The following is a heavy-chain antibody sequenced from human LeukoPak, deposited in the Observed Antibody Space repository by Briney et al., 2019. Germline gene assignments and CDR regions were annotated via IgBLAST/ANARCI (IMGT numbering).Heavy chain of an antibody. D-gene: IGHD6-6*01. CDR3: ARDQYIYGMDV. CDR2: INHSGST. V-gene: IGHV4-34*01. J-gene: IGHJ6*02. Sequence: PSETLSLTCAVYGGSFSGYYWSWIRQPPGKGLEWIGEINHSGSTNYNPSLKSRVTISVDTSKNQFSLKLSSVTAADTAVYYCARDQYIYGMDVWGQGATVTVSS. CDR1: GGSFSGYY.